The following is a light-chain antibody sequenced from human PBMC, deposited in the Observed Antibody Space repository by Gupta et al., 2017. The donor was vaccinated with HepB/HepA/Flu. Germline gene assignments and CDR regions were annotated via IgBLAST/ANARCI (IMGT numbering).Light chain of an antibody. J-gene: IGLJ1*01. CDR2: DVN. V-gene: IGLV2-11*01. Sequence: QSALTQPRSVSGSPGQSVTISCTGTRNDVGGYDYVSWYQQYPGKAPKLIIYDVNKRPSGVPDRFSGSMSGSTASLTISGLQAEDEADYYCCSSARFHIVFDTGTKVTVL. CDR1: RNDVGGYDY. CDR3: CSSARFHIV.